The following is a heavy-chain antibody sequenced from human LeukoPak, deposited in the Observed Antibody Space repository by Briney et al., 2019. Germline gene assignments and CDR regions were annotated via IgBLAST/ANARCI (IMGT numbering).Heavy chain of an antibody. CDR3: ARAGIEMTLVSQRADY. V-gene: IGHV1-69*13. J-gene: IGHJ4*02. CDR1: GGTFSSYA. Sequence: SVKVSCKASGGTFSSYAISWVRQAPGQGLEWMGGIIPIFGTANYAQKFQGRVTITADESTSTAYMELSSLRSEDTAVYYCARAGIEMTLVSQRADYWGQGTLVTVSS. CDR2: IIPIFGTA. D-gene: IGHD5-24*01.